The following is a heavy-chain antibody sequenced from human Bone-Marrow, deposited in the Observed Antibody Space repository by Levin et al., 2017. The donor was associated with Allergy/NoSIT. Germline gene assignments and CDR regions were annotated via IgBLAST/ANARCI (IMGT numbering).Heavy chain of an antibody. CDR3: VRRAAGTMLDY. CDR1: GDSISSSIYY. D-gene: IGHD3-10*02. CDR2: LSYSGST. J-gene: IGHJ4*02. Sequence: PSETLFLTCAVSGDSISSSIYYWGWIRQPPGKGLEWIGTLSYSGSTHYTPSLKSRVTISVDTSKNQFSLKLSAVTAADTAIYYCVRRAAGTMLDYWGQGTLVTVSS. V-gene: IGHV4-39*01.